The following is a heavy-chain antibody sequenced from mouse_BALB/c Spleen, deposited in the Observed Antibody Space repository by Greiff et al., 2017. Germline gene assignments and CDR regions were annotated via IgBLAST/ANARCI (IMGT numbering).Heavy chain of an antibody. V-gene: IGHV5-9-4*01. J-gene: IGHJ2*01. CDR2: ISSGGSYT. CDR3: ARAHFDY. CDR1: GFTFSSYA. Sequence: EVNLVESGGGLVKPGGSLKLSCAASGFTFSSYAMSWVRQSPEKRLEWVAEISSGGSYTYYPDTVTGRFTISRDNAKNTLYLEMSSLRSEDTAMYYCARAHFDYWGQGTTLTVSS.